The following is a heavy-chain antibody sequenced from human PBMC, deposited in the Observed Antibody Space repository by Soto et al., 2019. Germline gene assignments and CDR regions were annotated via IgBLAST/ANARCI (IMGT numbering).Heavy chain of an antibody. J-gene: IGHJ3*02. Sequence: GGSLRLSCVASGFTFSTYAMIWVRQAPGKGLEWVSALTPSGGETYYADSVKGRFTISRDNSMNALYLQMTSLRIEDTAVYYCAHPRGYGVFDAYDIWGQGTMVTVSS. CDR2: LTPSGGET. CDR3: AHPRGYGVFDAYDI. CDR1: GFTFSTYA. V-gene: IGHV3-23*01. D-gene: IGHD4-17*01.